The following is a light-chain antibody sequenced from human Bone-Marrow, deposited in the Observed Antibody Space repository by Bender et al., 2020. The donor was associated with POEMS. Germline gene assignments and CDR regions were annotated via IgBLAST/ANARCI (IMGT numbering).Light chain of an antibody. CDR3: AAWDDTLSAVV. V-gene: IGLV1-36*01. CDR1: SSNIGNHG. J-gene: IGLJ2*01. CDR2: YDD. Sequence: QSVVTQPPSLSEAPRQRVTISCSGSSSNIGNHGVNWYQQLPGEAPKLLIYYDDLLTPGVSDRFSGSKSGTSASLVISGLRSEDAAHYYCAAWDDTLSAVVFGGGTKLTVL.